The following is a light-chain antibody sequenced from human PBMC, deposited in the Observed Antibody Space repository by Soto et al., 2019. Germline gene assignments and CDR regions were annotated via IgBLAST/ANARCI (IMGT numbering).Light chain of an antibody. Sequence: EIVLTQSPGTLSLSPGERATLSCRASQSVSSSYLAWYQQKPGQAPRLLIYAASSRATGIPDRFSDSGSGKDYSVTISRLDPEDYAVYYCQQYCSSLYTFGQGTKLEIK. CDR2: AAS. CDR3: QQYCSSLYT. J-gene: IGKJ2*01. V-gene: IGKV3-20*01. CDR1: QSVSSSY.